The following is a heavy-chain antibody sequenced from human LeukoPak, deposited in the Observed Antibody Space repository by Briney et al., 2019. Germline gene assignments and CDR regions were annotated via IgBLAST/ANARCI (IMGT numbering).Heavy chain of an antibody. V-gene: IGHV4-59*08. D-gene: IGHD2-2*01. J-gene: IGHJ5*02. CDR3: ARSKAHLSTSWYGTWFDP. Sequence: SETLSLTCTVSGGSISSYYWSWIRQPPGKGLEWIGSMYHSGDTYYNPSLKSRVTISVDTSKNQLSLKLSSVTAADTAVYYCARSKAHLSTSWYGTWFDPWGQGTLVTVSS. CDR1: GGSISSYY. CDR2: MYHSGDT.